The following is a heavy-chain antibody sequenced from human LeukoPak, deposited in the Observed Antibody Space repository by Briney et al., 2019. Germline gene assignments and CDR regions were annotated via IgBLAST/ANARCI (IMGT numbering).Heavy chain of an antibody. Sequence: GESLKISCQASGYRFTSYWIGWVRPLPGKGLECMGIIHPGDSEIRYSPSFQGQVTISVDKSISTAYLQWSGLKASDTAIYYCARRLGATQPYFDFWGQGALVTVSS. CDR2: IHPGDSEI. V-gene: IGHV5-51*01. J-gene: IGHJ4*02. D-gene: IGHD1-26*01. CDR3: ARRLGATQPYFDF. CDR1: GYRFTSYW.